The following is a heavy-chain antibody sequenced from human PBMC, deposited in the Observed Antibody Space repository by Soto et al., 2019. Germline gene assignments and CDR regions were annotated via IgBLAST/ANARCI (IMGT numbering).Heavy chain of an antibody. J-gene: IGHJ4*02. V-gene: IGHV4-59*08. CDR2: IYYSGST. D-gene: IGHD5-18*01. Sequence: QVQLQESGPGLVKPSETLSLTCTVSGGSISSYYWSWIRQPPGKGLEWIGYIYYSGSTNYNPSLRSRVTISIDTSKSQFSLKLSSVTAAVTAVYYCARIGRDTTRPYYFDYWGQGTLVTVSS. CDR1: GGSISSYY. CDR3: ARIGRDTTRPYYFDY.